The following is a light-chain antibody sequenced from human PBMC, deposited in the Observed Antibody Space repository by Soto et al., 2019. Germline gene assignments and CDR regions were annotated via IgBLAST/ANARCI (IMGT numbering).Light chain of an antibody. J-gene: IGKJ4*01. CDR1: QSVRSY. CDR2: GAS. V-gene: IGKV3-20*01. CDR3: QQYGSSPLT. Sequence: EVVMTQSPATLSVSPGERATLSCGASQSVRSYLAWYQQKPGQAPRLLIYGASSRATGIPDRFSGSGSGTDFTLTISRLEPEDFAVYYCQQYGSSPLTFGGGTKVEIK.